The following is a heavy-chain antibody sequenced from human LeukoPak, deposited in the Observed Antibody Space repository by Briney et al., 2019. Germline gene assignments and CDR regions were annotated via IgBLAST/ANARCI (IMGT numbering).Heavy chain of an antibody. CDR2: MNPSSGNS. J-gene: IGHJ6*02. CDR3: ARGRDYYYGIDV. V-gene: IGHV1-8*01. CDR1: GFTFTNYD. Sequence: ASVKVSCKATGFTFTNYDINWVRQATGQGLEWMGWMNPSSGNSGKAQKIQGRLTMTRDTSMTTAYMELTSLRSDDTAVYYCARGRDYYYGIDVWGQGTTVTVYS.